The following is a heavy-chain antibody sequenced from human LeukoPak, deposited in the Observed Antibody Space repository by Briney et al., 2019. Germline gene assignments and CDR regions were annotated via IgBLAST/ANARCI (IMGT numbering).Heavy chain of an antibody. V-gene: IGHV4-30-2*01. CDR3: ARGYSDYPYFFDS. Sequence: SQTLSLTCAVSGGSISSGTYSWNWIRQPPGKGLEWVGYILHSGSTYYSPSLKSRVTISVDTSKAQFSLKLSSVTAADTAMYYCARGYSDYPYFFDSWGQGALVTVSS. CDR1: GGSISSGTYS. J-gene: IGHJ4*02. D-gene: IGHD5-12*01. CDR2: ILHSGST.